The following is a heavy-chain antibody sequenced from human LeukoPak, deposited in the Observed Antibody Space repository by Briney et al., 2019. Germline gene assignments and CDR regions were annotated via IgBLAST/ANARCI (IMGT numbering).Heavy chain of an antibody. CDR1: GFTFSSYS. D-gene: IGHD4-23*01. Sequence: PGGSLRLSCAASGFTFSSYSMNWVRQAPGKGLEWVSSISSSSSYIYYADSVKGRFTISRDNAKNSLYLQMNSLRADDTAVYYCARAIYGANSVGFDYWGQGTLVTVSS. J-gene: IGHJ4*02. V-gene: IGHV3-21*01. CDR2: ISSSSSYI. CDR3: ARAIYGANSVGFDY.